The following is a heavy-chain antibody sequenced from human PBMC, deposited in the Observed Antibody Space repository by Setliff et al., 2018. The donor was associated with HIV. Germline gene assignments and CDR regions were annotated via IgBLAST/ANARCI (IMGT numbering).Heavy chain of an antibody. V-gene: IGHV3-23*01. CDR2: ISGSGRGT. D-gene: IGHD6-13*01. Sequence: GSLRLSCAASGFTFSDYAMSWVRQAPGKGLEWVSAISGSGRGTYYADSVKGRFTISRDNSKNTLYLQVNSLRTEDTAVYYCATLSSNWHLDYWGQGTLVTVSS. CDR3: ATLSSNWHLDY. CDR1: GFTFSDYA. J-gene: IGHJ4*02.